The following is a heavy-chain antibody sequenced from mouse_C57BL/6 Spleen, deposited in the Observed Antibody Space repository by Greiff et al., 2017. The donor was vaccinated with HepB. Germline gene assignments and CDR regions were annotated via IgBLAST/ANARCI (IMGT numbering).Heavy chain of an antibody. D-gene: IGHD1-1*01. Sequence: QVQLQQSGAELARPGASVKLSCKASGYTFTSYGISWVKQRTGQGLEWIGEIYPRSGNTYYNEKFKGKATLTADKSSSTAYMELRSLTSEDSAVYFCARRPVVEEDYAMDYWGQGTSVTVSS. CDR1: GYTFTSYG. J-gene: IGHJ4*01. V-gene: IGHV1-81*01. CDR2: IYPRSGNT. CDR3: ARRPVVEEDYAMDY.